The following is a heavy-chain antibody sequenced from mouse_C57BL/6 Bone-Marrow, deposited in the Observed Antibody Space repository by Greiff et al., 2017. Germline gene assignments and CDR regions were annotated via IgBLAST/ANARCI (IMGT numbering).Heavy chain of an antibody. CDR1: GYAFSSYW. J-gene: IGHJ3*01. D-gene: IGHD4-1*01. CDR3: ARGDWDLAWFAY. V-gene: IGHV1-80*01. CDR2: IYPGDGDT. Sequence: QVQLQQSGAELVKPGASVKISCKASGYAFSSYWMNWVKQRPGKGLEWIGQIYPGDGDTNYNGKFKGKATLTADKSSSTAYIQLSSLTSEDSAVYFCARGDWDLAWFAYWGQGTLVTVSA.